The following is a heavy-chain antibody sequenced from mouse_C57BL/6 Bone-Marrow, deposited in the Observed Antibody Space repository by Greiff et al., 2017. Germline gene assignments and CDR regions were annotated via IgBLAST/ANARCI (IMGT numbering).Heavy chain of an antibody. CDR1: GFTFSSYA. CDR2: ISSGGDYI. V-gene: IGHV5-9-1*02. J-gene: IGHJ1*03. CDR3: TRLRYWYFDV. Sequence: EVMLVESGAGLVKPGGSLKLSCAASGFTFSSYAMSWVRQTPEKRLEWVAYISSGGDYIYYADTVKGRFTISRDNARNTLYLQMSSLKSEDTAMYYCTRLRYWYFDVWGTGTTVTVSS. D-gene: IGHD2-12*01.